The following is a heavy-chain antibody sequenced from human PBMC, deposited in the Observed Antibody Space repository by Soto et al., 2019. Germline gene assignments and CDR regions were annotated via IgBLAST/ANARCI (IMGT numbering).Heavy chain of an antibody. V-gene: IGHV4-39*01. CDR3: ARHYSSGSRNWFDP. CDR1: GGSIDSSSYC. CDR2: IYYSGST. J-gene: IGHJ5*02. Sequence: SETLSLTCSVSGGSIDSSSYCCVWVRQPPWSGLELIGSIYYSGSTYYNPSLRGRVTISVDTSKNPFSLKLSSVTAADTAVFYCARHYSSGSRNWFDPWGQGTLVTVSS. D-gene: IGHD6-19*01.